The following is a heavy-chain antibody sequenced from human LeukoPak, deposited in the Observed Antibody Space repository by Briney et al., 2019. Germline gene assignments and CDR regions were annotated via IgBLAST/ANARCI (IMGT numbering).Heavy chain of an antibody. CDR2: IYYSGST. CDR3: ARAGYSTGWSGGRYYSYGLDV. J-gene: IGHJ6*02. Sequence: SSETLSLTCTVSGASISNYYWSWIRQFPGKGLEWIGYIYYSGSTNYNPSLKSRVTISIDTSKSQFSLKLSSVTAADTAIYYCARAGYSTGWSGGRYYSYGLDVWGQGTTITVSS. CDR1: GASISNYY. D-gene: IGHD6-19*01. V-gene: IGHV4-59*01.